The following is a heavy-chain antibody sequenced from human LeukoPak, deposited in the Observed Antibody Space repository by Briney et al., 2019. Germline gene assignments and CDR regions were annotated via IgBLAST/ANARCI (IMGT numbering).Heavy chain of an antibody. CDR2: INHSGST. V-gene: IGHV4-34*01. CDR1: GGSISGYY. CDR3: ARGLGNIDY. J-gene: IGHJ4*02. D-gene: IGHD1-26*01. Sequence: SETLSLTCTVSGGSISGYYWSWIRQPPGKGLEWIGEINHSGSTNYNPSLKSRVTISVDTSKNQFSLKLSSVTAADTAVYYCARGLGNIDYWGQGTLVTVSS.